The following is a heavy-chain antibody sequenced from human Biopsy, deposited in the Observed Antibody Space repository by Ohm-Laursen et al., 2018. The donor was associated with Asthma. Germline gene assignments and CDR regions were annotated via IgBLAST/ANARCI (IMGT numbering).Heavy chain of an antibody. CDR3: AREGVAGTHIED. J-gene: IGHJ4*02. D-gene: IGHD6-19*01. Sequence: RSLRLSCTASGFTFSSNAMHWVRQAPGKGLEWVAVISYDGSSIYYADSVKGRFTISRDNSKNTLSLQMNSLTAEDTAVYYCAREGVAGTHIEDWGQGTLVTVSS. CDR2: ISYDGSSI. V-gene: IGHV3-30-3*01. CDR1: GFTFSSNA.